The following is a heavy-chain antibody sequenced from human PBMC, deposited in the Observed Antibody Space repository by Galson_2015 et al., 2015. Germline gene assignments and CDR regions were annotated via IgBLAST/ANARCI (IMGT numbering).Heavy chain of an antibody. CDR1: GFTSSSYS. D-gene: IGHD5-12*01. J-gene: IGHJ4*02. Sequence: SLRLSCAASGFTSSSYSMNWVRQAPGKGLEWVSYISSSSTIYYADSVKGRFTISRDNAKNSLYLQMNSLRDEDTAVYYRARGRKIGYSGYRTDFDYWGQGTLVTVSS. CDR3: ARGRKIGYSGYRTDFDY. V-gene: IGHV3-48*02. CDR2: ISSSSTI.